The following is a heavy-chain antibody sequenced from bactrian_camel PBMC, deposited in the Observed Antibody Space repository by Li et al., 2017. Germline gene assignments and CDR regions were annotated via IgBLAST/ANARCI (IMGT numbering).Heavy chain of an antibody. CDR2: ILSDGSIT. D-gene: IGHD4*01. CDR3: AADRAIYYRDYGPYRPGLGN. CDR1: GFTFSTYY. V-gene: IGHV3-2*01. J-gene: IGHJ6*01. Sequence: HVQLVESGGGLVQPGGSLRLSCAASGFTFSTYYMSWVRQAPGKGLEWVSSILSDGSITYYADSVKGRFTISRDNAKNTLYLQMNSLKPEDTAVYYCAADRAIYYRDYGPYRPGLGNWGQGTQVTVS.